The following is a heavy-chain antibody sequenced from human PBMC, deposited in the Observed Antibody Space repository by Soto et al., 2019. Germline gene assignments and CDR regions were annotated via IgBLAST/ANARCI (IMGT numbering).Heavy chain of an antibody. CDR1: GFTFSSYA. J-gene: IGHJ5*02. Sequence: GGSLRLSCSASGFTFSSYAMHWVRQAPGKGLEYVSAISSNGGSTYYADSVKGRFTISRDNSKNTLYLQMSSLRAEDTAVYYCVKDSGTIAAAGLNWFDPWGQGTMVTVYS. D-gene: IGHD6-13*01. CDR2: ISSNGGST. V-gene: IGHV3-64D*06. CDR3: VKDSGTIAAAGLNWFDP.